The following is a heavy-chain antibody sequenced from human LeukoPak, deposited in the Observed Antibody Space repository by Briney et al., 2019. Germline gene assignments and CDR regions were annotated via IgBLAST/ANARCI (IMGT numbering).Heavy chain of an antibody. CDR1: GFTFSNYA. D-gene: IGHD2-15*01. CDR2: IFYDGSIQ. J-gene: IGHJ4*02. Sequence: GGSLRLSCAVSGFTFSNYAMHWVRQAPGKGLEWVAVIFYDGSIQYYADSVKGRFTISRDNSKNTLYLQMNSLRAEDTAVYYCAKDNGYCSGGSCPGDYWGQGTLVTVSS. CDR3: AKDNGYCSGGSCPGDY. V-gene: IGHV3-30*04.